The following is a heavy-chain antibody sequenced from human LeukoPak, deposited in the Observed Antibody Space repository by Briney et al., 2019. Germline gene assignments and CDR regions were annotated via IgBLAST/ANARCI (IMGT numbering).Heavy chain of an antibody. J-gene: IGHJ4*02. D-gene: IGHD5-12*01. CDR3: ARWNRDSGYEKIDY. CDR2: INLNTGGT. V-gene: IGHV1-2*06. Sequence: ASVKVSCKASGNTFFGHYMDWVRQAPGQGLEWMGRINLNTGGTNYAQKFQGRVTMTRDTSTSTVYMELSSLRSEDTAVYYCARWNRDSGYEKIDYWGQGTLVTASS. CDR1: GNTFFGHY.